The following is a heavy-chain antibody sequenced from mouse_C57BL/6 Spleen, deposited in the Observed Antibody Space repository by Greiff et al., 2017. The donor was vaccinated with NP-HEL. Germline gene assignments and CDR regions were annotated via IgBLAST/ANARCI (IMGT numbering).Heavy chain of an antibody. D-gene: IGHD1-1*01. CDR3: ARSPLVADWYFDV. CDR2: IYPGDGDT. J-gene: IGHJ1*03. CDR1: GYAFSSSW. V-gene: IGHV1-82*01. Sequence: VQVVESGPELVKPGASVKISCKASGYAFSSSWMNWVKQRPGKGLEWIGRIYPGDGDTNYNGKFKGKATLTADKSSSTAYMQLSSLTSEDSAVYFCARSPLVADWYFDVWGTGTTVTVSS.